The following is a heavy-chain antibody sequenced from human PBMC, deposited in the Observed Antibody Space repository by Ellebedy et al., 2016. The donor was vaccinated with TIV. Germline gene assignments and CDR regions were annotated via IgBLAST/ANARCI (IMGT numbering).Heavy chain of an antibody. D-gene: IGHD5-24*01. CDR3: ASAFDGLIPYYFDY. V-gene: IGHV3-23*01. CDR1: GFTFNTYA. Sequence: PGGSLRLSCAASGFTFNTYAMSWVRQAPGKGLEWVSGVSGSGGGTYYADSVKGRFTISRDNSKNTLYLQMNSLRADDTALYYCASAFDGLIPYYFDYWGQGTLVTVSS. CDR2: VSGSGGGT. J-gene: IGHJ4*02.